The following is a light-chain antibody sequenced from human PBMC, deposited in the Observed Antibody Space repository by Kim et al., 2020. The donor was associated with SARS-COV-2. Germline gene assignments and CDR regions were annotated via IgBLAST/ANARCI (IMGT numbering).Light chain of an antibody. CDR3: AAWDDSLNVLYV. CDR2: SSD. Sequence: QRVTISGSGGSYNNGSNAVNWYQQLPGTAPKLLIYSSDQRPSGVPDRFAGSKSGTSASLAISGLQSEDEADYYCAAWDDSLNVLYVFGTGTKVTVL. CDR1: SYNNGSNA. V-gene: IGLV1-44*01. J-gene: IGLJ1*01.